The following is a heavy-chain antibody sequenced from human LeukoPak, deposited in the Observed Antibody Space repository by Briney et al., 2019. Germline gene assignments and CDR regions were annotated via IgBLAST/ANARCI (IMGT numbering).Heavy chain of an antibody. CDR2: ISGNGGST. Sequence: PGGSLRLSRSASGFPFSSYGMHWVRQAPGKGLEYVSTISGNGGSTYYADSVKGRFTISRDNSKNTLYLQVSSLRAEDTAVYYCVKAFGGSYQFDYWGQGTLVTVSS. CDR3: VKAFGGSYQFDY. D-gene: IGHD1-26*01. V-gene: IGHV3-64D*06. CDR1: GFPFSSYG. J-gene: IGHJ4*02.